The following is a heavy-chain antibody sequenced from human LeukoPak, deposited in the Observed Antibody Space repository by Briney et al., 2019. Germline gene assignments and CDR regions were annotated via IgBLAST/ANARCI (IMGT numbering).Heavy chain of an antibody. V-gene: IGHV1-69*06. Sequence: SVKVSCKTSGGTFNSYAVSWVRQAPGQGLEWMGGIIPMFGTARYAQKFQDRVTITADKSTSTAYMELSSLRSEDTAVYYCARGYTYDPFYYYMDVWGKGTTVIVSS. CDR1: GGTFNSYA. D-gene: IGHD5-18*01. J-gene: IGHJ6*03. CDR3: ARGYTYDPFYYYMDV. CDR2: IIPMFGTA.